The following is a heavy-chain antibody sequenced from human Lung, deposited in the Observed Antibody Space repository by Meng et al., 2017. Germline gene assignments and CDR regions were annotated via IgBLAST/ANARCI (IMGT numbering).Heavy chain of an antibody. D-gene: IGHD4-11*01. CDR1: VGSFSDYY. J-gene: IGHJ4*02. V-gene: IGHV4-34*01. CDR2: INHSGST. Sequence: QVQLQQGGAGLLKPSETLALTCVVSVGSFSDYYWSWIRQPPGKGLEWIGEINHSGSTNYNPSLESRATISVDTSQNNLSLKLSSVTAADSAVYYCARGPTTMAHDFDYWGQGTLVTVSS. CDR3: ARGPTTMAHDFDY.